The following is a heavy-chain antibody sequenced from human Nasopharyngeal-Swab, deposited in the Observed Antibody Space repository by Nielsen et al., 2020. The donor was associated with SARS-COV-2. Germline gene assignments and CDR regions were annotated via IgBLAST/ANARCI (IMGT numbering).Heavy chain of an antibody. V-gene: IGHV3-33*01. Sequence: GESLKISCAASGFTFSNYGMHWVRQAPGKGLEWVALIWYDGTNKYYAASVKGRFTISRDNPKNTVYLQMNSLRAEDTAIYYCATYGTSATPTAWGRGTLVTVSS. D-gene: IGHD2-21*02. CDR2: IWYDGTNK. CDR1: GFTFSNYG. CDR3: ATYGTSATPTA. J-gene: IGHJ5*02.